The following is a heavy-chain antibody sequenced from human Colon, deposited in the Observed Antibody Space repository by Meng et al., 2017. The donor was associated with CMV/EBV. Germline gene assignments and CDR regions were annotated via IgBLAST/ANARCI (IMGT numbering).Heavy chain of an antibody. CDR3: ARGLGYSGDDWFDY. V-gene: IGHV1-18*01. Sequence: ASVKVSCKASGYTFTSHGISWVRQAPGQGLEWMGWISGYNGNTKYAQKFQGRVTMTTDTSTSTAYMELRSLRSDDTAVYYCARGLGYSGDDWFDYWGQGTLVTVSS. CDR2: ISGYNGNT. D-gene: IGHD5-12*01. CDR1: GYTFTSHG. J-gene: IGHJ4*02.